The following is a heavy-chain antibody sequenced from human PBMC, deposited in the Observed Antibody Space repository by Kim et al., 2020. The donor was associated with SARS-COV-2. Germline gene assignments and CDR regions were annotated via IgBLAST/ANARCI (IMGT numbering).Heavy chain of an antibody. J-gene: IGHJ6*01. CDR3: ARDARGEWDLLADYGMDV. Sequence: SETLSLTCAVSGDSISRGNWWNWVRQSPGKGLEWIGEIYHSGNTNYNPSLRSRVIISVDKSNNQFSLKLSTVTAADTAVYYCARDARGEWDLLADYGMDVWGQGASVTVSS. CDR1: GDSISRGNW. D-gene: IGHD1-26*01. CDR2: IYHSGNT. V-gene: IGHV4-4*02.